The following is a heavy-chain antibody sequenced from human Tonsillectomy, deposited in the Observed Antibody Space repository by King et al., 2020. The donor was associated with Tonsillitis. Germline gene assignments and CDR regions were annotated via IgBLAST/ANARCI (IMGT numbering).Heavy chain of an antibody. CDR2: IYHSGSP. J-gene: IGHJ6*02. D-gene: IGHD3-10*01. CDR3: ARDAVVRGSGYYYGMDV. Sequence: LQLQESGSGLVKPSQTLSLTCAVSGGSISSGGYSWSWIRQPPGKGLEWIGYIYHSGSPYYNPSLKSRVTISVDRSKNQFSLKLSSVTAADTAVYYCARDAVVRGSGYYYGMDVWGQGTTVTVSS. CDR1: GGSISSGGYS. V-gene: IGHV4-30-2*01.